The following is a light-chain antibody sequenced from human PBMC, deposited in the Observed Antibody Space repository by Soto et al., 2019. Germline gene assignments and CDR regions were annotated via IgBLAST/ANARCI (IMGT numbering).Light chain of an antibody. Sequence: QSVLTQPPSASGTPGQRVTISCFGTNSNIGKNTVNWYQRLPGTAPKLLIYNNDQRPSGVPDRFSGSRSDTSASLAISGLQSDDEVDYYCAAWDDSLNSWVFGGGTQLTVL. V-gene: IGLV1-44*01. CDR3: AAWDDSLNSWV. J-gene: IGLJ3*02. CDR2: NND. CDR1: NSNIGKNT.